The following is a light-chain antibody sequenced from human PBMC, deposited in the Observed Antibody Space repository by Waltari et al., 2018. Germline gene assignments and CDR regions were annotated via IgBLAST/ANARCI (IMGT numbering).Light chain of an antibody. Sequence: SYDLTQPPSVSVTPGHTASITCSGHTLGDRYVSWYQQKPGQSPLLVIYQDIKRPSGIPERFSGSNSGNTATLTISGTQAMDEADYYCQTWDSRTVVFGGGTKLTVL. CDR1: TLGDRY. V-gene: IGLV3-1*01. CDR2: QDI. CDR3: QTWDSRTVV. J-gene: IGLJ2*01.